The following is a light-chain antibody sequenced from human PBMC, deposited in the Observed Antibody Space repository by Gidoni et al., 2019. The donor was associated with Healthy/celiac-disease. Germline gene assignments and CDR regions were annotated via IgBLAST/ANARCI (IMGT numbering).Light chain of an antibody. J-gene: IGLJ1*01. V-gene: IGLV1-51*02. CDR3: GTWDDSLNGAGV. CDR1: SSNIEDNY. CDR2: ENN. Sequence: QSVLTQPPSVSAAPGQKVTISCSGSSSNIEDNYVSWYQQIPGAAPKPLIYENNKRPSGIPDRFSASKSGTSATLGITGLQTGDEASYYCGTWDDSLNGAGVFGTGTKVTVL.